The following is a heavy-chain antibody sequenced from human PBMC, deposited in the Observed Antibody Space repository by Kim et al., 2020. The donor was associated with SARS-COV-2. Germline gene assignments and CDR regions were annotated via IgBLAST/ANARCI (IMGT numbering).Heavy chain of an antibody. V-gene: IGHV1-69*13. CDR3: ARGDFWSGYALDY. Sequence: SVKVSCKASGGTFSSYAISWVRQAPGQGLEWMGGIIPIFGTANYAQKFQGRVTITADESTSTAYMELSSLRSEDTAVYYCARGDFWSGYALDYWGQGTLVTVSS. D-gene: IGHD3-3*01. J-gene: IGHJ4*02. CDR2: IIPIFGTA. CDR1: GGTFSSYA.